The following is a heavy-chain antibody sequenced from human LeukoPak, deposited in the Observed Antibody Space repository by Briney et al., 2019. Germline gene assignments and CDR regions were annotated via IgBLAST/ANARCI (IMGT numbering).Heavy chain of an antibody. CDR2: ISYDGTNK. CDR3: AKASIAAAGGYFQH. J-gene: IGHJ1*01. CDR1: GFTFSSYA. V-gene: IGHV3-30*18. Sequence: GGSLRLSCAASGFTFSSYAMHWVRQAPGKGLEWVALISYDGTNKYYGDSVKGRFTISRDKSKNTLFLQMNSLRAEDTAVYYCAKASIAAAGGYFQHWGQGTLVTVSS. D-gene: IGHD6-13*01.